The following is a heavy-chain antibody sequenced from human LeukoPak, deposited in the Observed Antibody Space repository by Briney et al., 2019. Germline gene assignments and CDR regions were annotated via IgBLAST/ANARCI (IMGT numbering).Heavy chain of an antibody. CDR1: GFTFSSYS. CDR3: AREIRGNAFDI. V-gene: IGHV3-21*01. D-gene: IGHD3-3*02. Sequence: GGSLRLSCAASGFTFSSYSMNWVRQAPGQGLEWVSSISSSSSYIYYADSVKGRFTISRDNAKNSLYLQMNSLRAEDTAVYYCAREIRGNAFDIWGQGTMVTVSS. CDR2: ISSSSSYI. J-gene: IGHJ3*02.